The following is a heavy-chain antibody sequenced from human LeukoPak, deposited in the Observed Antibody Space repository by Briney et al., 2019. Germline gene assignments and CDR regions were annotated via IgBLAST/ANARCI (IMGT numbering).Heavy chain of an antibody. V-gene: IGHV1-69*13. CDR3: ASPQMTYYDILTGYYDYFDY. D-gene: IGHD3-9*01. Sequence: SVKVSCKASGGTFSSYAISWVRQAPGQGLEWMGGIIPIFGTANYAQKFQGRVTITADESTSTAYMELSSLRSEDTAVYYCASPQMTYYDILTGYYDYFDYWGQGALVTVSS. J-gene: IGHJ4*02. CDR1: GGTFSSYA. CDR2: IIPIFGTA.